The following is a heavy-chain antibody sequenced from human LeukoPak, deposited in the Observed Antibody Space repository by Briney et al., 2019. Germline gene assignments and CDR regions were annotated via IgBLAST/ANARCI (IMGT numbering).Heavy chain of an antibody. CDR3: AIRNQGNLGLDY. V-gene: IGHV3-64*01. D-gene: IGHD4-23*01. Sequence: GGSLRLSCAASGFTFSSYAMHWVRQAPGKGLEYVSAISSNGGSTYYANSVKGRFTISRDNSKNTLYLQMGSLRAEDMAVYYCAIRNQGNLGLDYWGQGTLVTVSS. J-gene: IGHJ4*02. CDR2: ISSNGGST. CDR1: GFTFSSYA.